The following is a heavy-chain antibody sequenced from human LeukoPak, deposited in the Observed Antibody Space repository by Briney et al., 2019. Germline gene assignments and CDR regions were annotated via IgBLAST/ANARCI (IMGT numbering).Heavy chain of an antibody. CDR3: ARVLSGYKIDY. CDR1: GGSITSSSYY. D-gene: IGHD5-12*01. J-gene: IGHJ4*02. V-gene: IGHV4-39*07. Sequence: SETLSLTCTVSGVSGGSITSSSYYWGWIRQPPGKGLEWIGNIYYSGTTLYNPSLKSRVTISLDTSKNQFSLKVRSVTAADTAVYYCARVLSGYKIDYWGQGTLVTVSS. CDR2: IYYSGTT.